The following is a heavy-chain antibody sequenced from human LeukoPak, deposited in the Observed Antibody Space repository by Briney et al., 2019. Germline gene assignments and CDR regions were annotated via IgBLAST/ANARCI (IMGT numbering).Heavy chain of an antibody. CDR2: ISYDGSNK. J-gene: IGHJ4*02. CDR1: GFTFRSYA. V-gene: IGHV3-30*04. CDR3: AKDRGYSSSWTDY. D-gene: IGHD6-13*01. Sequence: PGRSLRLSCAGSGFTFRSYAMHWVRQAPGKGLEWVAVISYDGSNKYYADSVKGRFTISRDNSKNTLYLQMNSLRAEDTAVYYCAKDRGYSSSWTDYWGQGTLVTVSS.